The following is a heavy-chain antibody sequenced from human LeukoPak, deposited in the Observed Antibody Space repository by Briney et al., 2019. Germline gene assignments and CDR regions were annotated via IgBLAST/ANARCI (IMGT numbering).Heavy chain of an antibody. CDR1: GFTFSSYW. CDR2: ISGSGGST. CDR3: AKGQGSSWYGNFDY. J-gene: IGHJ4*02. D-gene: IGHD6-13*01. Sequence: PGGSLRLSCAASGFTFSSYWMSWVRQAPGKGLEWVSAISGSGGSTYYADSVKGRFTISRDNSKNTLYLQMNSLRAEDTAVYYCAKGQGSSWYGNFDYWGQGTLVTVSS. V-gene: IGHV3-23*01.